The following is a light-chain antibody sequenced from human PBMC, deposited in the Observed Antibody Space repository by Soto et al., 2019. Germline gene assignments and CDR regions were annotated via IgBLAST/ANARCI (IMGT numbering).Light chain of an antibody. CDR2: RIS. CDR3: QQLGT. J-gene: IGKJ1*01. V-gene: IGKV2-40*01. Sequence: DIVMTQTPVSLSVTPGEPASISCRSSQTLLDSDDGNAYLDWYLQKPGQSPQLLIYRISSRATGIPDRFSGSGSGTDFTLTISRLEPEDFAVYYCQQLGTFGQGTKVDIK. CDR1: QTLLDSDDGNAY.